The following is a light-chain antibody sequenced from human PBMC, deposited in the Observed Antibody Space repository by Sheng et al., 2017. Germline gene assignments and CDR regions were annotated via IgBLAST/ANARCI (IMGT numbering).Light chain of an antibody. CDR1: QTINTY. V-gene: IGKV1-39*01. CDR2: AAS. Sequence: DIQMTQSPSSLSASVGDRVTITCRASQTINTYVNWYQQKPGKAPNLLIYAASILQSRGPLQGSVAVDLGRDFTLTINSLQSEDFATNYCQQTYSILWTFGQGTEGGN. J-gene: IGKJ1*01. CDR3: QQTYSILWT.